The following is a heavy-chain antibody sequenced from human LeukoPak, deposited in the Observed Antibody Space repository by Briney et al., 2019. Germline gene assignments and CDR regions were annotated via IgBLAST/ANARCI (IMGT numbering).Heavy chain of an antibody. V-gene: IGHV1-2*02. CDR2: ITPNSGGT. CDR1: GYTFTASY. Sequence: VKVSCKASGYTFTASYMHWVRQAPGQGLECRGWITPNSGGTNYAQKFQGKVTINRHTSISTAYLGSSNPRPDDTAVYYCARTGDGSFDYWGQGTLVTVSS. J-gene: IGHJ4*02. D-gene: IGHD2-15*01. CDR3: ARTGDGSFDY.